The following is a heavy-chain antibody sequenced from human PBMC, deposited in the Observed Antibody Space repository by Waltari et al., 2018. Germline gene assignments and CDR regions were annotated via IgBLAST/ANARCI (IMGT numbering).Heavy chain of an antibody. CDR3: ARDGTIFGVVMQYFQH. D-gene: IGHD3-3*01. CDR1: GFTFSSYG. Sequence: QVQLVESGGGVVQPGRSLRLSCAASGFTFSSYGMHWVRQAPGKGLEWVAVIWYDGSNKYYADSGKGRFTISRDNSKNTLYLQMNSLRAEDTAVYYCARDGTIFGVVMQYFQHWGQGTLVTVSS. CDR2: IWYDGSNK. J-gene: IGHJ1*01. V-gene: IGHV3-33*01.